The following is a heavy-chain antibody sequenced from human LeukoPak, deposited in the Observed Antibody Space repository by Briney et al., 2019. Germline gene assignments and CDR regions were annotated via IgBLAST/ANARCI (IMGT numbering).Heavy chain of an antibody. Sequence: HPGGSLRLSCAASGFTFSSYAMSWVHQAPGKGLDWVSAISGSCGSTDYADSVKGRFTISTDNSKNTLYLQMNSLRAEDTAVYYCAKADSLLRGDNRFDPWGQGTLVTVSS. J-gene: IGHJ5*02. CDR1: GFTFSSYA. V-gene: IGHV3-23*01. D-gene: IGHD3-3*01. CDR2: ISGSCGST. CDR3: AKADSLLRGDNRFDP.